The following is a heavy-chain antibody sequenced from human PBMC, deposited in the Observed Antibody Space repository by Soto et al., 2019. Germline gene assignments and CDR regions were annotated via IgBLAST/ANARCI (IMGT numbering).Heavy chain of an antibody. Sequence: EVQLVESGGGLVQPGGSLRLSCAASGFTFSSYSMNWVRQAPGKGLEWVSYISGSSSTIYYADSVKGRFTISRDNAKNSLYLHMNSLRDEDTAVYYCAKGLMGSFDPWGQGTLVTVSS. J-gene: IGHJ5*02. CDR3: AKGLMGSFDP. CDR1: GFTFSSYS. V-gene: IGHV3-48*02. CDR2: ISGSSSTI. D-gene: IGHD6-19*01.